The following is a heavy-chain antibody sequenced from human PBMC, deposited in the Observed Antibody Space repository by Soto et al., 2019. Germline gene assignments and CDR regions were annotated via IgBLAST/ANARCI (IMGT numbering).Heavy chain of an antibody. Sequence: QVQLVESGGGVVQPGRSLRLSCAASGFTFSSYGMHWVRQAPGKGLEWVAVIWYDGSNKYYADSVKGRFTISRDNSKNTLYLQMNSLRAEDTAVYYCARGCGDYPQVPYWYFDLWGRGTLVTVSS. D-gene: IGHD2-21*02. CDR1: GFTFSSYG. V-gene: IGHV3-33*01. CDR2: IWYDGSNK. CDR3: ARGCGDYPQVPYWYFDL. J-gene: IGHJ2*01.